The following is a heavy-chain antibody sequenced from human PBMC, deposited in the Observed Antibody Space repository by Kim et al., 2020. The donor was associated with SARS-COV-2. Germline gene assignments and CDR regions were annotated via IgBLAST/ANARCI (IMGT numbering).Heavy chain of an antibody. D-gene: IGHD5-18*01. CDR2: INTDGSSA. CDR3: ARGGYSSGYDY. J-gene: IGHJ4*02. V-gene: IGHV3-74*01. Sequence: GGSLRLSCAASGIAFSNYYMHWVRQAPGKGLVWVSRINTDGSSAVYADSVKGRFTISRDNAKNTLYLQMNSLRVEDTAVYYCARGGYSSGYDYWGQGTLVTVSS. CDR1: GIAFSNYY.